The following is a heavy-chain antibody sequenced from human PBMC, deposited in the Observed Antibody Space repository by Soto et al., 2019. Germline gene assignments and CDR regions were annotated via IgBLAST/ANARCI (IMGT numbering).Heavy chain of an antibody. CDR3: AVYFGSSGYSLPFFDY. D-gene: IGHD6-13*01. J-gene: IGHJ4*02. Sequence: ASVKVSCKASGYTFTSYYMYWVRQAPGQGLEWVGVINPSGGSTNYAQKFQGRVTMTRDTSTSTVYMELSSLRSEDTAVYYCAVYFGSSGYSLPFFDYWGQGTLVTVSS. CDR2: INPSGGST. V-gene: IGHV1-46*01. CDR1: GYTFTSYY.